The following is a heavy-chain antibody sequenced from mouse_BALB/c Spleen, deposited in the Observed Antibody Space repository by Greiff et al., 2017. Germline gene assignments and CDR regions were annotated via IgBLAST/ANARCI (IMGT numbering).Heavy chain of an antibody. CDR1: GFTFTDYY. Sequence: EVMLVESGGGLVQPGGSLRLSCATSGFTFTDYYMSWVRQPPGKALEWLGFIGHKANGYTTEYSASVKGRFAISRDNCQGSLYLQKNTLRAEDSAADYCARKYDDYDGIAYWGQGTLVTVSA. D-gene: IGHD2-4*01. V-gene: IGHV7-3*02. CDR3: ARKYDDYDGIAY. J-gene: IGHJ3*01. CDR2: IGHKANGYTT.